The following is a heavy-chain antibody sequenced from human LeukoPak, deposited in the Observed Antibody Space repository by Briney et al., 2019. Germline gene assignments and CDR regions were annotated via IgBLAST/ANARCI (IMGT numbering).Heavy chain of an antibody. Sequence: GGSLRLSCAASGFTLSSYAMSCVRQAPGEGLEGVSAISGSCVSTYYADSVKGRFTIYRDNSKNTLYLQMNSLRAEDTAVYYCALSLRASSGWYYYYYGMDVWGQGTTVTVSS. CDR1: GFTLSSYA. CDR3: ALSLRASSGWYYYYYGMDV. V-gene: IGHV3-23*01. CDR2: ISGSCVST. D-gene: IGHD6-19*01. J-gene: IGHJ6*02.